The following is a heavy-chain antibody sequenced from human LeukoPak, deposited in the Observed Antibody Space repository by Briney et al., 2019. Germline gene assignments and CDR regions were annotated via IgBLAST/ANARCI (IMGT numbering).Heavy chain of an antibody. CDR3: AREGDSRWGELSP. CDR2: IWFDGSEQ. V-gene: IGHV3-33*01. J-gene: IGHJ1*01. D-gene: IGHD3-16*02. CDR1: GFTFSTYA. Sequence: GGSLRLSCAASGFTFSTYAIHWVRQAPGKGLEWVAVIWFDGSEQYYADSVKGRFIISRDNSKSASNLQLNSLRAEDTAVYYCAREGDSRWGELSPWGQGTLVTVSS.